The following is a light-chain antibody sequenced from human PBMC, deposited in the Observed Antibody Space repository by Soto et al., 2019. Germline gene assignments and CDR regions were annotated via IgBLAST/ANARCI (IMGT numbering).Light chain of an antibody. Sequence: QSALTQPASVSGSPGQSITISCTGTSSDIGAYNSVSWYQQHPGKAPKLMIYEVSNRPSGVSNRFSASKSGNTASLTISGPPEEDGADYYASSRTTSTPYVFGPGPKLTVL. CDR3: SSRTTSTPYV. J-gene: IGLJ1*01. CDR2: EVS. CDR1: SSDIGAYNS. V-gene: IGLV2-14*01.